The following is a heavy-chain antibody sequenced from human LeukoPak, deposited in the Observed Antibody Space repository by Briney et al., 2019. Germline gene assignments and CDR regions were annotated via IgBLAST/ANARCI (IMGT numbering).Heavy chain of an antibody. CDR1: GFTFSSYA. CDR2: ISGSTGST. J-gene: IGHJ4*02. D-gene: IGHD1-26*01. Sequence: GGSLRLSCSASGFTFSSYAMSWVRQAPGKGLEWVSAISGSTGSTYYADSVKGRFTISRDNSKNTLYLQMKSLRAEDTAVYYRAKGGGRGSYSYFDYWGQGTLVTVSS. CDR3: AKGGGRGSYSYFDY. V-gene: IGHV3-23*01.